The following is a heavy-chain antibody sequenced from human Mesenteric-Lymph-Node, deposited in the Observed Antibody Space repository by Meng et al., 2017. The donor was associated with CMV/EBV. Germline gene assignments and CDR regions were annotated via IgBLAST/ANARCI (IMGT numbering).Heavy chain of an antibody. CDR3: ARGRAGSGNIFDY. D-gene: IGHD3-10*01. Sequence: VSGGSISSNSWWSWVRQPPGKGLEWIGEIYHSGSTNYNPSLKSRVTISVDKSKNQFSLKLSSVTAADTAVYYCARGRAGSGNIFDYWGQGTLVTVSS. CDR2: IYHSGST. V-gene: IGHV4-4*02. J-gene: IGHJ4*02. CDR1: GGSISSNSW.